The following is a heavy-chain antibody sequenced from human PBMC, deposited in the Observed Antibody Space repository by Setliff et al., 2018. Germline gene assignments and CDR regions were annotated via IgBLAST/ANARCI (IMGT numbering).Heavy chain of an antibody. V-gene: IGHV4-34*01. CDR1: GESFSGHY. CDR3: ARGFDVCGGGACYTDGPYYFDY. D-gene: IGHD2-21*02. CDR2: INHSGST. J-gene: IGHJ4*02. Sequence: SETLSLTCAVYGESFSGHYWSWIRQPPGKGLEWIGEINHSGSTNYNPSLKSRVTISVDTSKNQFPLKLSSVAAADTAVYYCARGFDVCGGGACYTDGPYYFDYWGLGTLVTVSS.